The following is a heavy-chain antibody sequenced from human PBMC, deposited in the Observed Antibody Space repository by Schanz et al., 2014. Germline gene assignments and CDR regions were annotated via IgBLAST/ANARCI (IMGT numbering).Heavy chain of an antibody. D-gene: IGHD2-21*01. Sequence: QVQLQESGPGLVKPSETLSLMCTVSGGSMDTHYWGWIRQPPGKGLEWIAFIYSSGIANYNPSLGGRVTISVATAKTQFSRRLPSVTAADTATYYCARRVVPATMGLYFDLWGQGTLVTVSS. CDR1: GGSMDTHY. CDR2: IYSSGIA. J-gene: IGHJ4*02. CDR3: ARRVVPATMGLYFDL. V-gene: IGHV4-59*08.